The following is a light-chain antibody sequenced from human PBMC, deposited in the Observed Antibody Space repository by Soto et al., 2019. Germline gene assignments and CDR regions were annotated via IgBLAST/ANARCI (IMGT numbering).Light chain of an antibody. CDR2: AAS. CDR1: QSSSSY. J-gene: IGKJ5*01. CDR3: QQYSTSPIT. Sequence: ETVLTQSPGTLSLSPGERATLSCRASQSSSSYLTWYQQRPGQAPRLLIYAASRRATGIPDRFSGSGSVTDFTLTISRLEPEDFAVYYCQQYSTSPITFGQGTRLEIK. V-gene: IGKV3-20*01.